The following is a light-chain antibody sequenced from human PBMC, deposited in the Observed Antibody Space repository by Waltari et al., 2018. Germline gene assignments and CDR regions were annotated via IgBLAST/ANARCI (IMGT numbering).Light chain of an antibody. CDR1: QSISSY. V-gene: IGKV1-39*01. CDR2: AAS. Sequence: DIQMTQSTSSLSASVGDRVTIPCRASQSISSYLNWYQQKPGKAPKLLIYAASSLQSGIPSRFSGSGSGTEFTLTISSLQPEDFATYYCQQCYSTPALTFGGGTKVEIK. J-gene: IGKJ4*01. CDR3: QQCYSTPALT.